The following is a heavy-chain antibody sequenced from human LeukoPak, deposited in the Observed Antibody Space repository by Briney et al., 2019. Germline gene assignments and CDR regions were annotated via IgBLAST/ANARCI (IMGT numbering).Heavy chain of an antibody. D-gene: IGHD4/OR15-4a*01. Sequence: PGGSLRLSCEASGLTVSSNYISWVRQAPGKGLKWGSVTYVSGNTYYADSVKGRFTVSRDNTKNKLYLKMNSLTVEDSAVYYCATEVRSWRQGTLVAVSS. J-gene: IGHJ5*02. CDR3: ATEVRS. CDR1: GLTVSSNY. CDR2: TYVSGNT. V-gene: IGHV3-66*01.